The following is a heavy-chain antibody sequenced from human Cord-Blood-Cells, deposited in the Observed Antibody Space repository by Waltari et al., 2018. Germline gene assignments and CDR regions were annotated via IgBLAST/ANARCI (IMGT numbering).Heavy chain of an antibody. D-gene: IGHD2-2*01. J-gene: IGHJ4*02. CDR3: AILVPASEFDY. Sequence: QVQLVQSGAEVKKPGASVKVSCKASGYTFTGYYMHWVRQAPGQGLEWMGWINPKRGGTNYAKKFQGRVTMTRDSSISTAYMELSRLRSDDTAVYYCAILVPASEFDYWGQGTLVTVSS. CDR1: GYTFTGYY. V-gene: IGHV1-2*02. CDR2: INPKRGGT.